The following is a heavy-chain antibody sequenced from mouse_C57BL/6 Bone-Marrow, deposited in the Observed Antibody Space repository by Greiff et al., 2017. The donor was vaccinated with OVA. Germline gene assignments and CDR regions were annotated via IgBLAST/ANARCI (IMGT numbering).Heavy chain of an antibody. CDR3: AREYYYGSSYGYYAMDY. CDR1: GYTFTSYG. J-gene: IGHJ4*01. CDR2: IYPRSGNT. D-gene: IGHD1-1*01. Sequence: QVQLKQSGAELARPGASVKLSCKASGYTFTSYGISWVKQRTGQGLEWIGEIYPRSGNTYYNEKFKGKATLTADKSSSTAYMELRSLTSEDSAVYFCAREYYYGSSYGYYAMDYWGQGTSVTVSS. V-gene: IGHV1-81*01.